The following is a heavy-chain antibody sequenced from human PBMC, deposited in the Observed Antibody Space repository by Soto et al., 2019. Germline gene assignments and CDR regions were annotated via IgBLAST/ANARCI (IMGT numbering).Heavy chain of an antibody. CDR3: ASSGWTNYFDY. CDR1: GFTFENYA. V-gene: IGHV3-23*01. D-gene: IGHD6-19*01. J-gene: IGHJ4*02. CDR2: VSGPGGLT. Sequence: GGSLRLSCAASGFTFENYAMSWVRQAPGKGLDWVSGVSGPGGLTFYTDSVKGRFTISRDYSKKTLSLQMNSLRAEDTAVYYCASSGWTNYFDYWGQGTLVTVSS.